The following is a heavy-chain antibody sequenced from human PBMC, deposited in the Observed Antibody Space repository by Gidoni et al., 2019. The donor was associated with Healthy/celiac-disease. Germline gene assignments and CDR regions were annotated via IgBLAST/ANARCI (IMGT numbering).Heavy chain of an antibody. Sequence: EVQLVESGGGLVQPGGSLRLSCAASGFTFSSYSMNWVRQAPGKGLEWVSYISSSSSTIYYADSVKGRFTISRDNSKNSLYLQMNSLRDEDTAVYYCASLNPSPAIVYYYGMDVWGQGTTVTVSS. D-gene: IGHD2-15*01. CDR1: GFTFSSYS. CDR3: ASLNPSPAIVYYYGMDV. J-gene: IGHJ6*02. V-gene: IGHV3-48*02. CDR2: ISSSSSTI.